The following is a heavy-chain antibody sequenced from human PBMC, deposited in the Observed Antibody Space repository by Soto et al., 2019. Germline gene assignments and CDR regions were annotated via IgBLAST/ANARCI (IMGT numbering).Heavy chain of an antibody. CDR3: VSGYPWVGFDY. CDR2: IYYSGSA. V-gene: IGHV4-39*01. J-gene: IGHJ4*02. Sequence: QLQLQESGPGLVKPSETLSLTCTVSGGSISSSDYYWGWIRQPPGKGLEWIGNIYYSGSASYNPSLKSRVTISVDTSKNQGSLKLSSVTAADTAVCIGVSGYPWVGFDYWGQGTLVTVSS. D-gene: IGHD5-18*01. CDR1: GGSISSSDYY.